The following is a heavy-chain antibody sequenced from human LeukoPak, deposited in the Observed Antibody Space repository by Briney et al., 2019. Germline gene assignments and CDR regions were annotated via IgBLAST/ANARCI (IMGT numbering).Heavy chain of an antibody. J-gene: IGHJ3*02. CDR2: IYSGGST. Sequence: GGSLRLSCVASGFTFSGYGMHWVRQAPGKGLEWVSVIYSGGSTYYADSVKGRFTISRDNSKNTLYLQMNSLRAEDTAVYYCARAQITIFGVVILDAFDIWGQGTMVTVSS. V-gene: IGHV3-66*01. D-gene: IGHD3-3*01. CDR3: ARAQITIFGVVILDAFDI. CDR1: GFTFSGYG.